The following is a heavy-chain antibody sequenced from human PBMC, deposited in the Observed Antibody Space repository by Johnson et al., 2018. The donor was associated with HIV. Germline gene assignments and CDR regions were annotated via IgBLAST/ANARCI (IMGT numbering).Heavy chain of an antibody. D-gene: IGHD3-10*01. J-gene: IGHJ3*01. CDR2: ISYDGSNK. Sequence: VQPGRSLRLSCAASGFTFSSYAMHWVRQAPGKGLEWVAVISYDGSNKYYADSVKGRFTISRDNSKNTLYLQMNSLRAEDTAVYYCARDGVIRGVRYAFDLWGQGTMVSVSS. CDR3: ARDGVIRGVRYAFDL. V-gene: IGHV3-30-3*01. CDR1: GFTFSSYA.